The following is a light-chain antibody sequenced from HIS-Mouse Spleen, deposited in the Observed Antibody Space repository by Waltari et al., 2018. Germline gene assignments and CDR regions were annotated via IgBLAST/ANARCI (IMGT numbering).Light chain of an antibody. Sequence: DIVMTQSPDSLAVSLGERATINCKSSQSVLYSSNNKNYLAWYQQKPGQPPKLLIYRASTRESGFPDRFSGSGSETDFTLTISSLQAEDVAVYYCQQYYSTPYTFGQGTKLEIK. CDR1: QSVLYSSNNKNY. CDR3: QQYYSTPYT. V-gene: IGKV4-1*01. J-gene: IGKJ2*01. CDR2: RAS.